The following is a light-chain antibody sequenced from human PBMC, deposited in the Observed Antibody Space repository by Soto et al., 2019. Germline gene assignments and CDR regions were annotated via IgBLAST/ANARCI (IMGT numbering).Light chain of an antibody. V-gene: IGKV1-6*01. J-gene: IGKJ1*01. CDR3: QQYSTFWT. CDR2: AAS. Sequence: AIQMTQSPSSLSASVGDRVTITCRASQGIRIDLGWYQQKPGKAPKLLIYAASTLQTGVPSRFSGSGSGTDFTLTISSLQPEDFATYFCQQYSTFWTFGQGTKVEIK. CDR1: QGIRID.